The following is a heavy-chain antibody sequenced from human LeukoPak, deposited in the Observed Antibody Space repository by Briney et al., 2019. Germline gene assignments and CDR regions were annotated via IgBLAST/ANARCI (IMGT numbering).Heavy chain of an antibody. CDR3: ARQLSGSYPHDDAFDI. J-gene: IGHJ3*02. V-gene: IGHV1-8*03. Sequence: GASVKVSCKASGYTFTSYDINWVRQATGQGLEWMGWMNPNSGNTGYAQKFQGRVTITRNTSISTAYMELSSLRSEDTAVYYCARQLSGSYPHDDAFDIWGQGTMVTVSS. CDR2: MNPNSGNT. CDR1: GYTFTSYD. D-gene: IGHD1-26*01.